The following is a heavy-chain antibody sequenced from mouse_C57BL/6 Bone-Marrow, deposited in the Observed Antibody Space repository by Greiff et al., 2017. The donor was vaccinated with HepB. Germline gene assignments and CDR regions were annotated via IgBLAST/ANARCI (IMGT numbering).Heavy chain of an antibody. CDR1: GFTFSSYG. CDR3: ARRGSYDYDDLHYYAMDY. Sequence: EVKVVESGGDLVKPGGSLKLSCAASGFTFSSYGMSWVRQTPDKRLEWVATISSGGSYTYYPDSVKGRFTISRDNAKNTLYLQMSSLKSEDTAMYYCARRGSYDYDDLHYYAMDYWGQGTSVTVSS. CDR2: ISSGGSYT. D-gene: IGHD2-4*01. V-gene: IGHV5-6*02. J-gene: IGHJ4*01.